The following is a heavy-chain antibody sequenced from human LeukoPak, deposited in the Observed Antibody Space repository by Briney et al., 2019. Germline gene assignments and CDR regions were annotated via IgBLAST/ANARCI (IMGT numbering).Heavy chain of an antibody. J-gene: IGHJ4*02. D-gene: IGHD3-10*01. V-gene: IGHV3-30*02. Sequence: PGGSLRLSCAASGFTFSSYGMHWVRQAPGKGLEWVAFIRYDGSNKYYADSVKGRFTISRDNSKNTLYLQMNSLRAEDTAVYYCAKVEYYYGSGSGLDYWGQGTLVTVSS. CDR2: IRYDGSNK. CDR1: GFTFSSYG. CDR3: AKVEYYYGSGSGLDY.